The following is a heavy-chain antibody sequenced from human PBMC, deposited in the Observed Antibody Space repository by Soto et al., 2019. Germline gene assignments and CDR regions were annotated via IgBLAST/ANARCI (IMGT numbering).Heavy chain of an antibody. CDR1: GFTFSSYG. J-gene: IGHJ6*02. D-gene: IGHD6-13*01. CDR3: AKFLDRSSWYGGRNYYYYGMDV. Sequence: QVQLVESGGGVVQPGRSLRLSCAASGFTFSSYGMHWVRQAPGKGLEWVAVISYDGSNKYYADSVKGRFTISRDNSKNTLYLQMNSLRAEDTAVYYCAKFLDRSSWYGGRNYYYYGMDVWGQGTTVTVSS. CDR2: ISYDGSNK. V-gene: IGHV3-30*18.